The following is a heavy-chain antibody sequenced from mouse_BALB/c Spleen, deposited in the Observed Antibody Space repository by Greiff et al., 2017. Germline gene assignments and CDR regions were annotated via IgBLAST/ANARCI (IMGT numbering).Heavy chain of an antibody. V-gene: IGHV3-2*02. CDR2: ISYSGST. D-gene: IGHD1-1*01. J-gene: IGHJ4*01. CDR1: GYSITSDYA. Sequence: DVQLQESGPGLVKPSQSLSLTCTVTGYSITSDYAWYWIRQLPGNKLEWMGYISYSGSTSYNPSLKSRISITRDTSTNQFFLQLNSVTTEDTATYYGARMWITTVVSTDYAMDYWGQGTSVTVSS. CDR3: ARMWITTVVSTDYAMDY.